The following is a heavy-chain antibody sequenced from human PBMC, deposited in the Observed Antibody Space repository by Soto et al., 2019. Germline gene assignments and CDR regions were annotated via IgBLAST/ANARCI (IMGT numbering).Heavy chain of an antibody. CDR1: GGSISSSY. CDR3: STLRSYAASFHI. V-gene: IGHV4-59*01. CDR2: IHYTGSP. D-gene: IGHD1-26*01. J-gene: IGHJ3*02. Sequence: QVQLQESGPGLVKPSETLSLTCTVSGGSISSSYLSWIRQPPGKGLEWIGYIHYTGSPNYTPSLKPRVTLSVDTSKNQCYLRLTSVTAAYTAVYYCSTLRSYAASFHIWGQGTLVTVSS.